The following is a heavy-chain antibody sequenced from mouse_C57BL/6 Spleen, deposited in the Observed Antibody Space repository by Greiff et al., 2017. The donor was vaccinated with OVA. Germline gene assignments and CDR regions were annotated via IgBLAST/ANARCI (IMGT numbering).Heavy chain of an antibody. Sequence: QVQLQQSGPELVKPGASVKISCKASGYAFSSSWMNWVKQRPGKGLEWIGRIYPGDGDTNYNGKFKGKATLTADKSSSTAYMQLSSLTSEDSAVYFCARRGLTTVVAEDYYAMDYWGQGTSVTVSS. V-gene: IGHV1-82*01. CDR1: GYAFSSSW. J-gene: IGHJ4*01. D-gene: IGHD1-1*01. CDR2: IYPGDGDT. CDR3: ARRGLTTVVAEDYYAMDY.